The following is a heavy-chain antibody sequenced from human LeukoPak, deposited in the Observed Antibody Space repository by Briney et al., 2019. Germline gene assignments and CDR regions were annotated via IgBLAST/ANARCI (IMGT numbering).Heavy chain of an antibody. CDR3: AREEGYCSGGSCYEFDY. D-gene: IGHD2-15*01. V-gene: IGHV4-61*01. CDR2: IYYSGST. J-gene: IGHJ4*02. CDR1: GGSVSSGSYY. Sequence: SETLSLTCTVSGGSVSSGSYYWSWIRQPSGKGLEWIGYIYYSGSTNYNPSLKSRVTISVDTSKNQFSLKLSSVTAADTAVYYCAREEGYCSGGSCYEFDYWGQGTLVTVSS.